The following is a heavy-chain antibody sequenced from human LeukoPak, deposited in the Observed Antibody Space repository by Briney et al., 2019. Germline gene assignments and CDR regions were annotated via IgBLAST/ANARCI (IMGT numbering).Heavy chain of an antibody. CDR2: INHSGST. CDR1: GGSFSGYY. J-gene: IGHJ4*02. D-gene: IGHD6-13*01. V-gene: IGHV4-34*01. Sequence: SETLSLTCAVYGGSFSGYYWSWIRQPPGKGLEWIGEINHSGSTNYNPSLKSRVTISVDTSKNQFSLKLSSVTAADTAVYYCARGTHEPYSSSWYEPFDYWGQGTLVTASS. CDR3: ARGTHEPYSSSWYEPFDY.